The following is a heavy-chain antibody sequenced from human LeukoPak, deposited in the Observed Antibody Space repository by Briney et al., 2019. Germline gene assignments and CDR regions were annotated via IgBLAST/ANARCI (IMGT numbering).Heavy chain of an antibody. CDR3: ARDEAVWAYSPPTGGDYYYYMDV. D-gene: IGHD5-18*01. V-gene: IGHV3-48*01. CDR1: GFTFSSYS. CDR2: ISSSSSTI. J-gene: IGHJ6*03. Sequence: PGGSLRLSCAASGFTFSSYSMNWVRQAPGKGLEWVSYISSSSSTIYYADSVKGRFTISRDNAKNSLYLQMNSLRAEDTAVYYCARDEAVWAYSPPTGGDYYYYMDVWGKGTTVTVSS.